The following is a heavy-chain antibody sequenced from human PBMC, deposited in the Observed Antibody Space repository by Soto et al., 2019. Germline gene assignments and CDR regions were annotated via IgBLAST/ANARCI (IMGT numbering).Heavy chain of an antibody. J-gene: IGHJ4*02. CDR1: GFTFSSYA. Sequence: EVQLLESGGGLVQPGGSLRLSCEASGFTFSSYAMSWVRQAPGKGLEWVSAISGSGGSTYYADSVKGRFTISRDNSKNTLYLQMNSLRAEDTAVYYCAKVLHLRRYFDYWGQGTLVTVSS. CDR3: AKVLHLRRYFDY. V-gene: IGHV3-23*01. CDR2: ISGSGGST.